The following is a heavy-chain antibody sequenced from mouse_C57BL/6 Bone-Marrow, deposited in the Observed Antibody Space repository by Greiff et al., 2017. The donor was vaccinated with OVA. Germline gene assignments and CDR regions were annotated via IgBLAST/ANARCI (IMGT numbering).Heavy chain of an antibody. CDR1: GYTFTSYG. Sequence: VHLVESGAELARPGASVKLSCKASGYTFTSYGISWVKQRTGQGLEWIGEIYPRSGNTYYNEKFKGKATLTADKSSSTAYMELRSLTSEDSAVYFCARRDYSNPYWYFDVWGTGTTVTVSS. D-gene: IGHD2-5*01. CDR3: ARRDYSNPYWYFDV. J-gene: IGHJ1*03. CDR2: IYPRSGNT. V-gene: IGHV1-81*01.